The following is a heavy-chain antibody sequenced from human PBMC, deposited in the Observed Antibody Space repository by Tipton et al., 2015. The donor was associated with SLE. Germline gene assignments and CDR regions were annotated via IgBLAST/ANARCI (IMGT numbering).Heavy chain of an antibody. J-gene: IGHJ3*02. CDR2: IFDNGNS. V-gene: IGHV4-59*01. D-gene: IGHD6-13*01. CDR1: GGSFSGYY. Sequence: LRLSCAVYGGSFSGYYWSWIRQSPGKGLEWIGYIFDNGNSNYNPSLKSRVTISIDTSKNQFSLRLTSLTAADTAVYYCARVVYSFSDAFDIWGQGTLVTVSS. CDR3: ARVVYSFSDAFDI.